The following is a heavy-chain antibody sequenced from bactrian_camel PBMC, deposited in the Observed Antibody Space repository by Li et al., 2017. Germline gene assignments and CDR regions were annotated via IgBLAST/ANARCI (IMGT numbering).Heavy chain of an antibody. Sequence: HVQLVESGGGSVQAGGSLSLSCATSGWSMSTTCMGWFRQAPGKEREGVASINDDGVPLYADSVKGRFTISKDSVLSLRMNSLKSEDTAMYYCAAGCWAPALVSRAYTYWGQGTQVTVS. CDR1: GWSMSTTC. CDR3: AAGCWAPALVSRAYTY. CDR2: INDDGVP. J-gene: IGHJ4*01. V-gene: IGHV3S53*01. D-gene: IGHD5*01.